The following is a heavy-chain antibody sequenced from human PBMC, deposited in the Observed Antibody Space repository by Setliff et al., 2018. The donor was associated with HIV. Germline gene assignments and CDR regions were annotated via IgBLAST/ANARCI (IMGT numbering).Heavy chain of an antibody. Sequence: ASVKVSCKASGYTFTSYYMHWVRQAPGQGLEWMGIINPSCGSTSYAQKFQGRVTMTRDTSTSTVYMELSSLRSEDTAVYYCARDPLYDSSGYYYGGNEAFDIWGQGTMVTVSS. J-gene: IGHJ3*02. CDR3: ARDPLYDSSGYYYGGNEAFDI. CDR1: GYTFTSYY. CDR2: INPSCGST. V-gene: IGHV1-46*01. D-gene: IGHD3-22*01.